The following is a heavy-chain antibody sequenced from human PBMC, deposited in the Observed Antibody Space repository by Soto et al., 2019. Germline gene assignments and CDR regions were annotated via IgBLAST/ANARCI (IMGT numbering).Heavy chain of an antibody. Sequence: ASVKVSCKASGYTFTSYALHWVRQAPGQRLEWMGWINPDKGNTRYSQNFQGRVTITRDTSASTAYMELSSLRSEDTAVYYCASAGYCIGDSCSHAIDYWGQGALVTVSS. V-gene: IGHV1-3*01. CDR2: INPDKGNT. CDR1: GYTFTSYA. CDR3: ASAGYCIGDSCSHAIDY. J-gene: IGHJ4*02. D-gene: IGHD2-15*01.